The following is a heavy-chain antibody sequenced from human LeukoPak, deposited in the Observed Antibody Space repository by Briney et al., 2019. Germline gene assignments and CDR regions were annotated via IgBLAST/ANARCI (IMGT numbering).Heavy chain of an antibody. CDR3: AKVGDGDAFDI. Sequence: SETLSLTCAVSGGSISSSTWWTWVRQPPGKGLEWIGEIYHSGSTNYNPSLKSRVTISVDKSKNQFSLRLTSMTAADTAVYYCAKVGDGDAFDIWGQGTMVTVSS. CDR2: IYHSGST. D-gene: IGHD2-21*01. CDR1: GGSISSSTW. J-gene: IGHJ3*02. V-gene: IGHV4-4*02.